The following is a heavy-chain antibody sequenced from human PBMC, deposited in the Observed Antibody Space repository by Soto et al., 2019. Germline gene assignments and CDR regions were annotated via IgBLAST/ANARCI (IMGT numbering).Heavy chain of an antibody. D-gene: IGHD2-2*01. CDR2: IKSKTDGGTT. J-gene: IGHJ1*01. CDR1: GFTFSNAW. CDR3: TTDPHCSSTSCPAPYFQH. V-gene: IGHV3-15*01. Sequence: GGSLRLSCAASGFTFSNAWMSWVRQAPGKGLEWVGRIKSKTDGGTTDYAAPVKGRFTISRDDSKNTLYLQMNSLKTEDTAVYYCTTDPHCSSTSCPAPYFQHWGQGTLVTVSS.